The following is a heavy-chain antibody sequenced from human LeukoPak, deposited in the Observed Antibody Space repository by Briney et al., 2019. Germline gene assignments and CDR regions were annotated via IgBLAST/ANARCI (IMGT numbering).Heavy chain of an antibody. CDR3: ARALKVTDFWSGYYPWAFDI. CDR2: IYHSGNT. Sequence: SETLSLTCSVSGYSISSGYYWGWIRQPPGKGLEWIGSIYHSGNTYYNPSLKSRVTISVDTSKNQFSLKLSSVTAADTAVYYCARALKVTDFWSGYYPWAFDIWGQGTMVTVSS. D-gene: IGHD3-3*01. CDR1: GYSISSGYY. V-gene: IGHV4-38-2*01. J-gene: IGHJ3*02.